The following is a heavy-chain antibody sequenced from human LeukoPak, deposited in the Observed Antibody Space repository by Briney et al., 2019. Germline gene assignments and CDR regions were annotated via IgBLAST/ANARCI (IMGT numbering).Heavy chain of an antibody. V-gene: IGHV3-21*01. CDR3: ARDSSMLRGPLVIYYFDF. J-gene: IGHJ4*02. CDR2: ISSSSSSYI. CDR1: GFTFSSYS. Sequence: GGSLRLSCAASGFTFSSYSMNWVRQAPGKGLELVSFISSSSSSYIYYADSVKGRFTISRDNAKNSLYLQMNSLRAEDTAVYYCARDSSMLRGPLVIYYFDFWGQGTLVTVSS. D-gene: IGHD3-10*01.